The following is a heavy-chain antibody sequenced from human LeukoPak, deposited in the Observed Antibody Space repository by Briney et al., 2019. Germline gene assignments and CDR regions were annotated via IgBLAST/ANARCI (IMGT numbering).Heavy chain of an antibody. CDR2: INHSGST. CDR3: ARLGYGDYGGYYYYLDV. V-gene: IGHV4-34*01. Sequence: SETLSLTCAVYGGSFSGYYWSWIRQPPGKGLEWIGEINHSGSTNYNPSLKSRVTISVDTSKNQFSLKLSSVTAADTAVYYCARLGYGDYGGYYYYLDVWGKGTTVTISS. CDR1: GGSFSGYY. J-gene: IGHJ6*03. D-gene: IGHD4-17*01.